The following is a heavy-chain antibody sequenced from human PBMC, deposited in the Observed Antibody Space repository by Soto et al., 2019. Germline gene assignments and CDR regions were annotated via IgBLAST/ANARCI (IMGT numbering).Heavy chain of an antibody. V-gene: IGHV3-23*01. D-gene: IGHD6-13*01. CDR3: AKDQGPGIAAAGTYGMDV. CDR2: ISGSGGIT. J-gene: IGHJ6*02. Sequence: GGSLRLSCAASGFTFSSYAMGWVHQAPGKGLDWVSVISGSGGITSSADSVKGRFTISRDNSKNTLYLQMNSPRAEDTAVYYCAKDQGPGIAAAGTYGMDVWGQGTTVTVSS. CDR1: GFTFSSYA.